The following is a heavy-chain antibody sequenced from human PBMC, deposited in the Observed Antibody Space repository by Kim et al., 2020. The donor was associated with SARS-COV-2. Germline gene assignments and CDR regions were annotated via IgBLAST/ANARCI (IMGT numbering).Heavy chain of an antibody. V-gene: IGHV5-51*01. D-gene: IGHD2-21*02. CDR1: GYSFTSYW. J-gene: IGHJ5*02. Sequence: GESLKISCKGSGYSFTSYWIGWVRQMPGKGLEWMGIIYPGDSDTGYSPSFQGQVTISADKSISTAYLQWSSLKASDTAMYYCARIPYCGGDCYPFDPWGQGTLVTVSS. CDR2: IYPGDSDT. CDR3: ARIPYCGGDCYPFDP.